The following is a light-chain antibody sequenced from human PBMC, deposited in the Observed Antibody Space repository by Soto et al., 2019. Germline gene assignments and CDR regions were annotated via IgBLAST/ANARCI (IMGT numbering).Light chain of an antibody. CDR2: HTS. Sequence: EIVLTQSPATLSLSPGDSATLSCRASQSVVNYLAWYQQTPCQAPRLHNYHTSKRATGIPARFSGSGSGTDFTLTISSLEHEDFAVYYCQQRSHWPLTFGGQTKVEIK. V-gene: IGKV3-11*01. J-gene: IGKJ4*01. CDR3: QQRSHWPLT. CDR1: QSVVNY.